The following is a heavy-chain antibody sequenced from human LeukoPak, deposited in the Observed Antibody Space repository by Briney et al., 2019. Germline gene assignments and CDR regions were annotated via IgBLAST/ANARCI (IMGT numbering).Heavy chain of an antibody. CDR3: MRDSAF. CDR2: IYGGGNT. J-gene: IGHJ4*02. CDR1: GFTVSNTF. Sequence: PGGSLRLSCAVSGFTVSNTFMNWVRQTPGKGLEWVSVIYGGGNTYYADSVKGRSTISRDNSKNTVFLQMNSLRAEDTAVYYCMRDSAFWGQGTLVTVSS. V-gene: IGHV3-53*01.